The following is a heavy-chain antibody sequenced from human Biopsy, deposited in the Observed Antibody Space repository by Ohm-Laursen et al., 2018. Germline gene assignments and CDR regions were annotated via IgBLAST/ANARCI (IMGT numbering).Heavy chain of an antibody. CDR1: GDSVTKYY. V-gene: IGHV4-59*02. CDR2: IYYSVMT. J-gene: IGHJ6*02. Sequence: SDTLSLTCTVSGDSVTKYYWSWIRQPPGKGPEWIGHIYYSVMTNYNPSLQSRVSISVDTSRNQASLTLSSVTAADTAVYYCARDSGILNYGNFKYYHYYGMDVWGQGTKVTVSS. CDR3: ARDSGILNYGNFKYYHYYGMDV. D-gene: IGHD4-11*01.